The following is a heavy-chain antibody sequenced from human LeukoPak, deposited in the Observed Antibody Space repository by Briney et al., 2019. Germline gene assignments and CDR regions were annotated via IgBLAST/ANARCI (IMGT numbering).Heavy chain of an antibody. CDR1: GGSISSYY. CDR3: ARLAAAGTYYGMDV. CDR2: IYTSGST. D-gene: IGHD6-13*01. J-gene: IGHJ6*02. V-gene: IGHV4-4*07. Sequence: SETLSLTCTVSGGSISSYYWSWIRQPAGKGLEWIGRIYTSGSTNYNPSLKSRVTMSVDTSTNQFSLKLSSVTAADTAVYYCARLAAAGTYYGMDVWGQGTTVTVS.